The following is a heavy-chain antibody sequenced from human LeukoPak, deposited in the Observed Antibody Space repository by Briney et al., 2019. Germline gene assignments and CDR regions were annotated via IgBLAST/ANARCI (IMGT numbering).Heavy chain of an antibody. CDR3: ARMITMVRGVMTD. V-gene: IGHV4-38-2*02. J-gene: IGHJ4*02. CDR2: IYHSGST. CDR1: GYSISSGYY. D-gene: IGHD3-10*01. Sequence: SETXSLTCTVSGYSISSGYYWGWIRQPPGKGLEWIGSIYHSGSTYYNPSLKSRVTISVDTSKNQFSLKLSSVTAADTAVYYCARMITMVRGVMTDWGQGTLVTVSS.